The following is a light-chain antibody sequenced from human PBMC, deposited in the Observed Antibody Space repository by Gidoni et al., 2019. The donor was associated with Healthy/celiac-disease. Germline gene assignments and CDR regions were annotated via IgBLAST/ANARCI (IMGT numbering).Light chain of an antibody. CDR3: QQYDNLFT. Sequence: DIQMTKSPSSLSASVGDRVTITCQASQDISNYLNWYQQKPGKAPKPLIYDASNLETGVPSRFSGCGSETDFTFTISSLQAEDIATYYCQQYDNLFTFXPXTKVDIK. CDR2: DAS. CDR1: QDISNY. V-gene: IGKV1-33*01. J-gene: IGKJ3*01.